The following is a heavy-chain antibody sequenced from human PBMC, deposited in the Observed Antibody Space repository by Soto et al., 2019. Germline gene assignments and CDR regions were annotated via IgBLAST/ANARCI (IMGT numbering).Heavy chain of an antibody. CDR2: INHSGST. D-gene: IGHD6-19*01. V-gene: IGHV4-34*01. Sequence: SETLSLTCAVYGGSFSGYYWSWIRQPPGKGLEWIGEINHSGSTNYNPSLKSRVTISVDTSKNQFSLKLSSVTAADTAVYYCARGWQWYHYWGQGNLVTVSS. J-gene: IGHJ4*02. CDR3: ARGWQWYHY. CDR1: GGSFSGYY.